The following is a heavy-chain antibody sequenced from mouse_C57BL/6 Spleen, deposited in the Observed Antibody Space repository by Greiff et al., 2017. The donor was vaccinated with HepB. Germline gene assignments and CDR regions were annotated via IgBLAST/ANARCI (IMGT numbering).Heavy chain of an antibody. V-gene: IGHV1-72*01. J-gene: IGHJ1*03. Sequence: QVQLKQSGAELVKPGASVKLSCKASGYTFTSYWMHWVKQRPGRGLEWIGRIDPNSGGTKYNEQFKSQATLPVDKPSSTAYMPLSSLTSEDSAVYYCARKDFDVWGTGTTVTVSS. CDR3: ARKDFDV. CDR2: IDPNSGGT. CDR1: GYTFTSYW.